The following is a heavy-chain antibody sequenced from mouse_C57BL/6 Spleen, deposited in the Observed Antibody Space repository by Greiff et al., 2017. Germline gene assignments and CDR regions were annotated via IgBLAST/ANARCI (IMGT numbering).Heavy chain of an antibody. Sequence: VQLQQPGAELVMPGASVKLSCKASGYTFTSYWMHWVKQRPGQGLEWIGEIDPSDSYTNYNQKFKGKSTLTVDKSSSTAYMQLSSLTSEDSAVYYCASVVAPYYAMDYWGQGTSVTVSS. CDR3: ASVVAPYYAMDY. V-gene: IGHV1-69*01. CDR1: GYTFTSYW. J-gene: IGHJ4*01. D-gene: IGHD1-1*01. CDR2: IDPSDSYT.